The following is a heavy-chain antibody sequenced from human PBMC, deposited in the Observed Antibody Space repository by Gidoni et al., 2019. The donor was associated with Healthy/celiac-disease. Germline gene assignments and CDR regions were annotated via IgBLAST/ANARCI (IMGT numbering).Heavy chain of an antibody. D-gene: IGHD3-9*01. CDR2: IRSTGGTT. J-gene: IGHJ4*02. CDR3: VDREY. CDR1: GFTFSSYE. V-gene: IGHV3-48*03. Sequence: EVQLVESGGGLVQPGRSLRLSCAASGFTFSSYELKWVRQAPGKGLEWVSYIRSTGGTTYYADYVKGRFTVSRDNAKNSLYLQMSSLRVEDTAIYYCVDREYWGQGTLVTVSS.